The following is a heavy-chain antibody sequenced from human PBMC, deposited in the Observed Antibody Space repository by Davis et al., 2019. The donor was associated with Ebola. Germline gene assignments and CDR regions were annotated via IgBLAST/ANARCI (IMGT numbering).Heavy chain of an antibody. CDR1: GGSISSSYY. Sequence: MPSETLSLTCAVSGGSISSSYYWSWIRQPPGKGLEWIGYIYYSGSTNYNPSLKSRVTISVDTSKNQFSLKLSSVTAADTAVYYCARGRAIRWRGIFDYWGQGTLVTVSS. D-gene: IGHD4-23*01. CDR3: ARGRAIRWRGIFDY. J-gene: IGHJ4*02. V-gene: IGHV4-59*12. CDR2: IYYSGST.